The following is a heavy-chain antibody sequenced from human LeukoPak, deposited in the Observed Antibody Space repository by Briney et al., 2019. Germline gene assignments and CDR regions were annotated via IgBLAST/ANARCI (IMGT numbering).Heavy chain of an antibody. CDR1: GLTFRNVW. Sequence: GGSLRLSCAASGLTFRNVWMSWVRQAPGKGLEWVGYIKSKTDGGTTDYAAPLKGRFTISRDDSKNTLYLLTNSLRTEDTAVYYCTSGLWGGFDYWGQGTLVTVSS. CDR3: TSGLWGGFDY. V-gene: IGHV3-15*01. CDR2: IKSKTDGGTT. J-gene: IGHJ4*02. D-gene: IGHD3-16*01.